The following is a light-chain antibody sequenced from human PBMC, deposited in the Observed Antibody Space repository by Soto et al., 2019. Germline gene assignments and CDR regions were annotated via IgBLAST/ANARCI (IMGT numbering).Light chain of an antibody. V-gene: IGLV2-8*01. CDR1: SSDVGATDY. J-gene: IGLJ1*01. CDR3: ISHAGASKV. CDR2: EVN. Sequence: QSVLTQPPSASGSPGQSVAISCTGTSSDVGATDYVSWYQQHSGKAPKLLLYEVNKRPSGVPDRFSGSKSGNTASLTVSALQADDEADYYCISHAGASKVLGTGTKVTVL.